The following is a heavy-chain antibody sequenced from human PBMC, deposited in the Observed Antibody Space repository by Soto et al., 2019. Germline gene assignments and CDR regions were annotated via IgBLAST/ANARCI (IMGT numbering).Heavy chain of an antibody. D-gene: IGHD1-26*01. Sequence: QLGGSLRLSYAASGFIFSNYWMHWVRRAPGKGLVWVSRINSDGSSTSYADSVKGRFTISRDNAKNTLYLQMNSLRAEDTAVYYCANAKVGATTGRFDYWGQGTLVTVSS. CDR3: ANAKVGATTGRFDY. J-gene: IGHJ4*02. CDR2: INSDGSST. V-gene: IGHV3-74*01. CDR1: GFIFSNYW.